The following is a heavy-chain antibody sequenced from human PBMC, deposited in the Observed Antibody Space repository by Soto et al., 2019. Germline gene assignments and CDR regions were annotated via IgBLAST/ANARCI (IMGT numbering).Heavy chain of an antibody. D-gene: IGHD6-19*01. V-gene: IGHV1-8*01. CDR3: AGGTSGWYD. CDR2: MNPNSGNT. J-gene: IGHJ4*02. Sequence: QVQLVQSGAEVKKPGASVKVSCKASGYTFTSYDVNWVRQAPGQGLEWMGWMNPNSGNTGYVQKCQGRVTMTSNTSIRTAYMELSRLTSEDTAVYYCAGGTSGWYDWGQGTLVTVSS. CDR1: GYTFTSYD.